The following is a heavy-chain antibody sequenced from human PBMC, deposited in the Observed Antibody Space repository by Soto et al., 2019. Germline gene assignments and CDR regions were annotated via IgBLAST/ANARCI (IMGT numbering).Heavy chain of an antibody. Sequence: PGGSLRLSCAASGFTFSSYAMSWVRQAPGKGLEWVSAISGSGGSTYYADSVKGRFTISRDNSKNTLYLQMNSLRAEDTAVYYCAKDPYYYDSSGYYLNSGYWGQGTLVTVSS. CDR2: ISGSGGST. CDR1: GFTFSSYA. V-gene: IGHV3-23*01. J-gene: IGHJ4*02. D-gene: IGHD3-22*01. CDR3: AKDPYYYDSSGYYLNSGY.